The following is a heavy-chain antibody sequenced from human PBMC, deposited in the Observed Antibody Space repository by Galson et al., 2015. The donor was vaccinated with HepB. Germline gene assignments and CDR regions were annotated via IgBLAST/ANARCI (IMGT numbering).Heavy chain of an antibody. CDR2: ISGSGGST. CDR1: GFTFSSYA. Sequence: SLRLSCAASGFTFSSYAMSWVRQAGKGLEWVSAISGSGGSTYYADSVKGRFTISRDNSKNTLYLQINSLRAEDTAVYYCAKDRDYYDSSGYADFDHWGQGTLATVSS. V-gene: IGHV3-23*01. J-gene: IGHJ4*02. CDR3: AKDRDYYDSSGYADFDH. D-gene: IGHD3-22*01.